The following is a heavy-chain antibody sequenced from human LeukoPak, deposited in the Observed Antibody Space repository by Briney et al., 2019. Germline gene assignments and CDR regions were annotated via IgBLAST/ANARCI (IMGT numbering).Heavy chain of an antibody. D-gene: IGHD6-19*01. CDR2: IFYSGST. Sequence: SETLSLTCNVSGGSISSHYWSWIRQPPGKGLEWNGDIFYSGSTNYNPSLKSRLTISVDKSKKQFSLKLSSVTAADTAVYYCAREHREWLVRSYYYYGMDVWGQGTTVTVSS. V-gene: IGHV4-59*11. J-gene: IGHJ6*02. CDR1: GGSISSHY. CDR3: AREHREWLVRSYYYYGMDV.